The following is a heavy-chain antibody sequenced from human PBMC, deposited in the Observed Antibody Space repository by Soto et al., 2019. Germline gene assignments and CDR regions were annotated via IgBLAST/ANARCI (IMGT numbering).Heavy chain of an antibody. CDR2: FDPEDGET. J-gene: IGHJ4*02. Sequence: ASEKVSCKVSGYTLTELSMHWVRQAPGKGLEWMGGFDPEDGETIDAQKFQGRLTMTEDTSTDTAYTELSSLRSEDTAVYYCATVAAAGYVRGFVYWGQGTLVTVSS. CDR3: ATVAAAGYVRGFVY. V-gene: IGHV1-24*01. CDR1: GYTLTELS. D-gene: IGHD3-16*01.